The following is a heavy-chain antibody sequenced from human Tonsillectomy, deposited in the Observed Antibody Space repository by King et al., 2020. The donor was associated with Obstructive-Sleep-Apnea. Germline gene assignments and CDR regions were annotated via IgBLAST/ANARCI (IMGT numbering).Heavy chain of an antibody. D-gene: IGHD6-19*01. CDR1: GGSISSSSYY. V-gene: IGHV4-39*07. Sequence: QLQESGPGLVKPSETLSLTCTVSGGSISSSSYYWGWIRQPPGKGLEWIGGIYYSGSTYYNPSLNSRVTISVDTSKNQFSLKLSSVTAADTAVYYCARDPSYLYSSGWFLWGQGTLVTVSS. J-gene: IGHJ4*02. CDR3: ARDPSYLYSSGWFL. CDR2: IYYSGST.